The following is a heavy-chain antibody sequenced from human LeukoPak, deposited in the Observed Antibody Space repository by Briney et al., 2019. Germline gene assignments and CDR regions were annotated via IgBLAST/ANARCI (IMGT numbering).Heavy chain of an antibody. V-gene: IGHV3-13*01. CDR3: ARGLLWFGEWVGSNYYYGMDV. D-gene: IGHD3-10*01. CDR1: GFTFSSYD. CDR2: IGTASDT. Sequence: PGGSLRLSCAASGFTFSSYDMHWVRQATGKGLEWVSAIGTASDTYYPGSVKGRFTISRENAKNSLYLQMNSLRAGDTAVYYCARGLLWFGEWVGSNYYYGMDVWGQGTTVTVSS. J-gene: IGHJ6*02.